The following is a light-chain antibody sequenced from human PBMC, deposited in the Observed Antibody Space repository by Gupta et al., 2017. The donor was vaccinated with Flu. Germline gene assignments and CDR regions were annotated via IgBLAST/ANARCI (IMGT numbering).Light chain of an antibody. V-gene: IGLV3-21*02. Sequence: SYVLTQPPSLSVAPGQAARLTCGGNNIGRKSVAWYQQKPGQAPVLVLYDDTARPSGIPERFSGSNSGNTATLTISRVEAGDEADYYCHVWDGPTDQYVFGAGTKVTVL. CDR2: DDT. CDR3: HVWDGPTDQYV. CDR1: NIGRKS. J-gene: IGLJ1*01.